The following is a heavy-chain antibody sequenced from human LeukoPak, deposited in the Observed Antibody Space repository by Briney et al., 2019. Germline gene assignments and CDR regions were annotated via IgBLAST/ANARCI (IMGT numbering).Heavy chain of an antibody. CDR1: GGSISSGSYY. J-gene: IGHJ4*02. CDR3: ARENDRYGRIDY. D-gene: IGHD5-18*01. Sequence: PSQTLSLTCTVSGGSISSGSYYWSWVRQPPGKGLEWIGYVSYSGSTDYNPSLKSRVIISIDTSKNQFSLRLSSVTAADTAVYYCARENDRYGRIDYWGQGTQVTVSS. CDR2: VSYSGST. V-gene: IGHV4-61*01.